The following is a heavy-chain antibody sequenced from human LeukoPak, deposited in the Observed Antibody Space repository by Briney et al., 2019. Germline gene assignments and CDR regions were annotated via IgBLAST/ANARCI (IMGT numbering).Heavy chain of an antibody. CDR1: GFTFSSYA. CDR2: IGGSGGST. CDR3: AKDLTVVAPSGTFDY. Sequence: GGSLRLPCAASGFTFSSYAMSWVRQAPGEVLGWVSAIGGSGGSTYYAHYVKGRFTISRDNSKNTLYLQMNSLRAEDTAVYYCAKDLTVVAPSGTFDYWGQGALVTVSS. D-gene: IGHD3-22*01. V-gene: IGHV3-23*01. J-gene: IGHJ4*02.